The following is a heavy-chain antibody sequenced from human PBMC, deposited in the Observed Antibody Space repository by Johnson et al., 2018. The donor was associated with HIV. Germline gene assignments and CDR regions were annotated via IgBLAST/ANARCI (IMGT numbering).Heavy chain of an antibody. D-gene: IGHD3-3*01. V-gene: IGHV3-7*01. CDR1: GFTFSSYW. CDR2: IKQDGSEK. CDR3: ARDGGYNLWSGWPPGAFDF. Sequence: VQLVESGGGLVHPGGSLRLSCATSGFTFSSYWMSWVRQAPGKGLEWVANIKQDGSEKYYVDSVRGRFTISRDNAKNSLYLQMNSLRAEDTAVYYCARDGGYNLWSGWPPGAFDFWGQGTMVTVSS. J-gene: IGHJ3*01.